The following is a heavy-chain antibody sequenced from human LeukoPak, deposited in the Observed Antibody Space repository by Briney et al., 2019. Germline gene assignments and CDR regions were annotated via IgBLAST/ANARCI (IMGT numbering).Heavy chain of an antibody. Sequence: SETLSLTCAVYGGSFSGYYWSWLRQPPGKGLQWIGEINLSGSTNYNPSLTSRVTISVDTSKNQFSLKLSSVTAADTAVYYCARGLRLIRGAHNGMDVWGKGTTVSVSS. V-gene: IGHV4-34*01. CDR2: INLSGST. CDR1: GGSFSGYY. D-gene: IGHD3-10*01. CDR3: ARGLRLIRGAHNGMDV. J-gene: IGHJ6*04.